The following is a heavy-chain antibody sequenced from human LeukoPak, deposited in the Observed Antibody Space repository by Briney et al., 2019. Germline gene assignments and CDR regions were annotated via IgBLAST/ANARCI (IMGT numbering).Heavy chain of an antibody. V-gene: IGHV4-39*01. Sequence: SEILSLTCTVSGGSISSSSYYWGWIRQPPGKGLEWIGSIYYSGSTYYNPSLKSRVTISVDTSKNQFSLKLSSVTAADTAVYYCARLSRGRWVYYFDYWGQGTLVTVSS. J-gene: IGHJ4*02. CDR1: GGSISSSSYY. D-gene: IGHD3-10*01. CDR2: IYYSGST. CDR3: ARLSRGRWVYYFDY.